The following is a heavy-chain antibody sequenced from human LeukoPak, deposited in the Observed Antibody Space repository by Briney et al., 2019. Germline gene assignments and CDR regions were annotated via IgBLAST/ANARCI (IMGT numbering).Heavy chain of an antibody. CDR3: ARARSGWSTGSFGY. D-gene: IGHD6-19*01. Sequence: GGSLRLSCAASGFTFDDYGMSWVRQAPGKGLEWVSGTNWNGGSTGYADSVKGRFTISRDNAKNSLYLQMNSLRAEDTALYYCARARSGWSTGSFGYWGQGTLVTVSS. CDR2: TNWNGGST. J-gene: IGHJ4*02. CDR1: GFTFDDYG. V-gene: IGHV3-20*04.